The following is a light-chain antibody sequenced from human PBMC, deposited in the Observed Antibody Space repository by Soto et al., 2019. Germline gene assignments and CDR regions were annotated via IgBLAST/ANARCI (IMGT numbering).Light chain of an antibody. CDR3: QQRSDSIP. CDR2: GAS. V-gene: IGKV3-11*01. J-gene: IGKJ5*01. CDR1: QSVSSD. Sequence: EKGMSQSPATLSVSKGERATLSCRASQSVSSDLAWYHQKPGQAPRLLIYGASTRATGIPDRFSGRGSGADFTLTISSLEPEDFAVYYCQQRSDSIPFGQGTRLEIK.